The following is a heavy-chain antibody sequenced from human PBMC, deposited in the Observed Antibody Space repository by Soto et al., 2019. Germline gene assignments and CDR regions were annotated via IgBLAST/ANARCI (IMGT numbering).Heavy chain of an antibody. V-gene: IGHV1-18*01. CDR3: ARGPESRSTAYFDY. CDR2: ISAYTGNT. J-gene: IGHJ4*02. D-gene: IGHD2-2*01. Sequence: SSVKVSCKASGFPFTDYGFTWVRQAPGEGLEWMGWISAYTGNTNYAQKVQGRVTMSTDTSTSIAYLELRSLRSDDTAVYYCARGPESRSTAYFDYWGQGTLVTVSS. CDR1: GFPFTDYG.